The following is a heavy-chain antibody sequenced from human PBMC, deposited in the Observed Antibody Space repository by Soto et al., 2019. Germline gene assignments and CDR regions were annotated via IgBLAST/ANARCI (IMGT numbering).Heavy chain of an antibody. CDR1: GGTFSNFA. J-gene: IGHJ6*02. D-gene: IGHD1-26*01. Sequence: ASVKVSCKTSGGTFSNFAISWVRQAPGQGLEWMGGIVPIFGTANYAQKFQGRVTITADESTSTAFMELSGLGSQDTAVYYCAKSEWELLVASVKYYFGMDVWGQGTTVTVSS. CDR3: AKSEWELLVASVKYYFGMDV. V-gene: IGHV1-69*13. CDR2: IVPIFGTA.